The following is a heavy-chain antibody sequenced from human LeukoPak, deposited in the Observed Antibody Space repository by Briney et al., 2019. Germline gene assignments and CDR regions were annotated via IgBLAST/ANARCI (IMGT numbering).Heavy chain of an antibody. Sequence: GGSLRLSCAASGFTFSTSAMNWVRQAPGKGLEWVSSINNVRSHIYYADSVRGRFTISRDNANNVLYLQMNSLRAEDTAVYYCARDPGNLGYYVWGSYRLDAFDIWGQGTMVTVSS. J-gene: IGHJ3*02. CDR3: ARDPGNLGYYVWGSYRLDAFDI. D-gene: IGHD3-16*02. CDR2: INNVRSHI. CDR1: GFTFSTSA. V-gene: IGHV3-21*06.